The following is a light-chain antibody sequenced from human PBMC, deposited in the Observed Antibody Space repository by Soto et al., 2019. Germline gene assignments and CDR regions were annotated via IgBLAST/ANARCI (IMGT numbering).Light chain of an antibody. CDR2: LSS. Sequence: DIVMTQSPLSLPVTPGEPASISCRSSQSLLHSNGYNYLNWYLQKPGQSPQVLIYLSSNRASGVPDRFSGSGSGTDFTLKISRVEAEDVGLYYCMQAPQTPWTFGQGTKVEIK. CDR3: MQAPQTPWT. V-gene: IGKV2-28*01. J-gene: IGKJ1*01. CDR1: QSLLHSNGYNY.